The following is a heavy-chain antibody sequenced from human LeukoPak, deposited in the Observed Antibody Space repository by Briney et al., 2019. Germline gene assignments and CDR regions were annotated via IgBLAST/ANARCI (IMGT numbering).Heavy chain of an antibody. J-gene: IGHJ4*02. CDR3: ARLTGKSRY. Sequence: ASVKVSCKASGYTFTSYDINWVRQATGQGLEWMGWMNPNSGNTGYAQKFQGRVTMTRDTSISTAYMELSRLRSDDTAVYYCARLTGKSRYWGQGTLVTVSS. CDR2: MNPNSGNT. V-gene: IGHV1-8*01. CDR1: GYTFTSYD. D-gene: IGHD7-27*01.